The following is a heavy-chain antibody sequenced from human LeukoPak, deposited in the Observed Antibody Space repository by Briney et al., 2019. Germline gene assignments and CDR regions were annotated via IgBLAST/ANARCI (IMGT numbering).Heavy chain of an antibody. CDR2: IIPIFGIA. J-gene: IGHJ4*02. CDR1: GGTFSSYA. Sequence: SVKVSCKASGGTFSSYAISWVRQVPGQGLEWMGRIIPIFGIANYAQKFQGRVTITADKSTSTAYMELSSLRSEDTAVYYCASWEDTAMDGDYWGQGTLVTVSS. D-gene: IGHD5-18*01. V-gene: IGHV1-69*04. CDR3: ASWEDTAMDGDY.